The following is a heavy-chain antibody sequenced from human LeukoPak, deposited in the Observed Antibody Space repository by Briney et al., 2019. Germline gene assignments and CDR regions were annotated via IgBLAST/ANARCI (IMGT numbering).Heavy chain of an antibody. CDR2: IWYDGSNK. Sequence: GGSLRLSCAASGFTFSSYGMRWVRQAPGKGLEWVAVIWYDGSNKYYADSVKGRFTISRDNSKNTLYLQMNSLRAEDTAVYYCARDDYCSGGSCYFGYYYYCGMDVWGQGTTVTVSS. V-gene: IGHV3-33*01. CDR1: GFTFSSYG. CDR3: ARDDYCSGGSCYFGYYYYCGMDV. D-gene: IGHD2-15*01. J-gene: IGHJ6*02.